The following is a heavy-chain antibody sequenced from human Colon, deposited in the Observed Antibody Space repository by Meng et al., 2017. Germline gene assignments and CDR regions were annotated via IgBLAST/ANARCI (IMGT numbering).Heavy chain of an antibody. CDR1: GFSFGNYA. J-gene: IGHJ4*01. V-gene: IGHV3-23*01. CDR2: ISVNGRSK. D-gene: IGHD3-10*01. CDR3: AKQRGVTTVRGIDD. Sequence: GGSLRLSCAASGFSFGNYAMSWVRQAPGKGLEWMSSISVNGRSKYYADSVKGRFTISRDISEKTVYLEMNSLRAGDTAIYYCAKQRGVTTVRGIDDWGQGVLVTVSS.